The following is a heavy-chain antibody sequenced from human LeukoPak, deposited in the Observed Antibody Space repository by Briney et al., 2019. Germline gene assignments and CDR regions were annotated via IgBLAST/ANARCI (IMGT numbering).Heavy chain of an antibody. CDR2: ISGSGGST. J-gene: IGHJ4*02. V-gene: IGHV3-23*01. CDR3: AKAYCSSTSCLKLGGYFDY. D-gene: IGHD2-2*01. CDR1: GFTFSSYA. Sequence: GSLRLSCAASGFTFSSYAMSWVRQAPGKGLEWVSAISGSGGSTYYADSVKGQFTISRDNSKNTLYLQMNSLRAEDTAVYYCAKAYCSSTSCLKLGGYFDYWGQGTLVTVSS.